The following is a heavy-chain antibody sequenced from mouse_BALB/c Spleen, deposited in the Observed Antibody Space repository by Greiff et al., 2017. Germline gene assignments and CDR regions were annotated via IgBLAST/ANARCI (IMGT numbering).Heavy chain of an antibody. CDR2: ISDGGSYT. Sequence: EVKLMESGGGLVKPGGSLKLSCAASGFTFSDYYMYWVRQTPEKRLEWVATISDGGSYTYYPDSVKGRFTISRDNAKNNLYLQMSSLKSEDTAMYYCAREGSSYAGFAYWGQGTLVTVSA. J-gene: IGHJ3*01. D-gene: IGHD1-1*01. V-gene: IGHV5-4*02. CDR1: GFTFSDYY. CDR3: AREGSSYAGFAY.